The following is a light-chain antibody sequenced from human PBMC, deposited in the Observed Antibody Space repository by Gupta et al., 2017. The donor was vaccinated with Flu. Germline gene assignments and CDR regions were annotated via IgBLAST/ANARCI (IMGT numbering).Light chain of an antibody. V-gene: IGKV3-11*01. Sequence: EIVLTQSPATLSLSPGERATLSCRASQSVSSYLAWYQQKPGQAPRLLIYDASKRPTGIPARFSGSGSGTDFTLTISSLEPEDFAVYYCQQRTNWPPLPFGGGTKVELK. CDR2: DAS. J-gene: IGKJ4*01. CDR3: QQRTNWPPLP. CDR1: QSVSSY.